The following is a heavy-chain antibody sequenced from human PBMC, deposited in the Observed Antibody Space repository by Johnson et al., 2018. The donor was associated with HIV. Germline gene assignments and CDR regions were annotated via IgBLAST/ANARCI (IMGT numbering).Heavy chain of an antibody. D-gene: IGHD3-10*02. CDR3: AKDQWMFDI. CDR2: IRYDGSTK. Sequence: QVQLVESGGGVVQPGGSLRLSCAASGFTFSTYGMHWVRQAPGKGLEWAAFIRYDGSTKHYVDSVKGRFTISRDNSKNMLYLQMNSLRAEDTAVYYCAKDQWMFDIWGQGTMVTVSS. V-gene: IGHV3-30*02. J-gene: IGHJ3*02. CDR1: GFTFSTYG.